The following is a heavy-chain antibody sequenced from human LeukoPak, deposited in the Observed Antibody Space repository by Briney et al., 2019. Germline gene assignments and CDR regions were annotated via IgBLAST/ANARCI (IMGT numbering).Heavy chain of an antibody. V-gene: IGHV3-7*01. Sequence: PGGFLRLSCEASGFSFSAAWMTWVRQAPGRGLEWVATIKNDGSDKYYVDSVKGRFTLSRDNAKNSVYLQMNSLRVEDTAVYYCVNLGYSDGGQGTLVTASS. CDR1: GFSFSAAW. CDR2: IKNDGSDK. J-gene: IGHJ4*02. D-gene: IGHD5-12*01. CDR3: VNLGYSD.